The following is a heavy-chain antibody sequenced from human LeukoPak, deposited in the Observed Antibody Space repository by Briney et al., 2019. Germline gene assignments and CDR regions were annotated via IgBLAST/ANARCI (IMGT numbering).Heavy chain of an antibody. CDR1: GYTFTSYD. D-gene: IGHD1-26*01. J-gene: IGHJ4*02. CDR2: MNPNSGNT. CDR3: ARVPYSRIVGATTWDFDY. Sequence: ASVKVSCKASGYTFTSYDINWVRQATGQGLEWMGWMNPNSGNTGYAQKLQGRVTMTTDTSTSTAYMELRSLRSDDTAVYYCARVPYSRIVGATTWDFDYWGQGTLVTVSS. V-gene: IGHV1-8*01.